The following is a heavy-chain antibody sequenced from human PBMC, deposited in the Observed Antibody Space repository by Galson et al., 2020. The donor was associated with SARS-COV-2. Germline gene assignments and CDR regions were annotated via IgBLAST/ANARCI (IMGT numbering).Heavy chain of an antibody. D-gene: IGHD6-19*01. CDR2: INGDSSLN. CDR3: GGGSGWLCDY. V-gene: IGHV3-7*04. Sequence: GESLKISCAASGLSFSNSWMSWVRRAPGKGLEWVANINGDSSLNTYVESVKGHFTISRDNADNSGYLQMNNLRVEDTAVYYCGGGSGWLCDYWGQGILVIVSS. J-gene: IGHJ4*02. CDR1: GLSFSNSW.